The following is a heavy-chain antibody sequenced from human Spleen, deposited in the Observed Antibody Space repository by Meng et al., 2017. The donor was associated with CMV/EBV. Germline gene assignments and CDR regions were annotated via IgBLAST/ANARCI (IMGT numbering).Heavy chain of an antibody. CDR1: GGSISSSY. Sequence: VQSPESVPGRVKPRGTLSLTWTVSGGSISSSYWSWIRQPAGKGLEWIGRIYTSGSTNYNPSLKSRVTMSVDTSKNQFSMKLSSVTAADTAVYYCARGRGGTKNWFDAWGQGTLVTVSS. CDR2: IYTSGST. CDR3: ARGRGGTKNWFDA. J-gene: IGHJ5*02. D-gene: IGHD4-23*01. V-gene: IGHV4-4*07.